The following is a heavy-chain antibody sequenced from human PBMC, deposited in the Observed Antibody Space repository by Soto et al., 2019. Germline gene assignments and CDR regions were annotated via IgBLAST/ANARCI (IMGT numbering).Heavy chain of an antibody. Sequence: EVQLVESGGDLVQPGGSLRLSCAASGFDFSNAWMHWVRQAPGKGLVWVSHVNSDGSITTYADSVKGRFTISRDNAKNTVYLQMNSLRVEDTAVYYCTRDQAYSSAVWCQGTLVTVSS. D-gene: IGHD2-21*01. V-gene: IGHV3-74*01. CDR2: VNSDGSIT. CDR3: TRDQAYSSAV. J-gene: IGHJ4*02. CDR1: GFDFSNAW.